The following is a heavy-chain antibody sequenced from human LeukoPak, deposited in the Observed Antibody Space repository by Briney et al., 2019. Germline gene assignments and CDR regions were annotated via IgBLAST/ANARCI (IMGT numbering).Heavy chain of an antibody. CDR1: GFTFSSYA. CDR2: ISGSGGST. J-gene: IGHJ4*02. V-gene: IGHV3-23*01. Sequence: GGSLRLSCAASGFTFSSYAMSWVRQAPGKGLEWVSAISGSGGSTYYADSVKGRFTISRDNSKNRLYLQMNSLRAEDTAVYYCARDSRLLWFGELSPPDYWGQGTLVTVFS. D-gene: IGHD3-10*01. CDR3: ARDSRLLWFGELSPPDY.